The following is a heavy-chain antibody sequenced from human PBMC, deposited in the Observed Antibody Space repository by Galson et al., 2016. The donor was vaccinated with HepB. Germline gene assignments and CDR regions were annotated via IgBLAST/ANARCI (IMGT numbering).Heavy chain of an antibody. CDR2: INPSGGST. V-gene: IGHV1-46*04. Sequence: SVKVSCKASGYTFSSRYIHWVRQAPGQGLEWKGIINPSGGSTKYALKLQGRVTMTRDTSTSTVYMELSSLRSEDTAGYYCAGGGLLGIAVAGTWFDPWGQGTLVTVSS. CDR3: AGGGLLGIAVAGTWFDP. J-gene: IGHJ5*02. D-gene: IGHD6-19*01. CDR1: GYTFSSRY.